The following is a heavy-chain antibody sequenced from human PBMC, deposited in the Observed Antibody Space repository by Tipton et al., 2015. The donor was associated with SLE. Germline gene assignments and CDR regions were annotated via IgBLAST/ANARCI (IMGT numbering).Heavy chain of an antibody. CDR3: ARYQQTHYDILTGYYTYFDY. J-gene: IGHJ4*02. CDR2: IYTSGST. V-gene: IGHV4-61*09. Sequence: TLSLTYTVSGGSISSGSYYWSWIRQPAGKGLEWIGYIYTSGSTNYNPSLKSRVTISVDTSKNQFSLKLSSVTAADTAVYYCARYQQTHYDILTGYYTYFDYWGQGTLVTVSS. CDR1: GGSISSGSYY. D-gene: IGHD3-9*01.